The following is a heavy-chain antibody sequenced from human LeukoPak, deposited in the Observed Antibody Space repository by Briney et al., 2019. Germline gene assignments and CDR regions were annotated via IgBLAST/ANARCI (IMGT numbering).Heavy chain of an antibody. CDR3: ARVLRNYYDSSDYYYYGMDV. V-gene: IGHV1-69*02. CDR1: GGTFSSYT. Sequence: SVKVSGKASGGTFSSYTISWVRQAPGQGLEWMGRIIPILGIANYAQKFQGRVTITADKSTSTAYMELSSLRSEDTAVYYCARVLRNYYDSSDYYYYGMDVWGQGTTVTVSS. J-gene: IGHJ6*02. D-gene: IGHD3-22*01. CDR2: IIPILGIA.